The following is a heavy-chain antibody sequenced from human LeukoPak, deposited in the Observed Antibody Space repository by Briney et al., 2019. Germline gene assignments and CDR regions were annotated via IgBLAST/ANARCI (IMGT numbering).Heavy chain of an antibody. Sequence: PGGSLRLSCAASGFTFSSYGMHWVRQAPGKGLEWVAVIWYDGSNKYYADSVKGRCTISRDNSKNTVYLQMNSLRDEDTAVYYCAKEAGYSYGFDYWGQGTLVTVSS. D-gene: IGHD5-18*01. CDR1: GFTFSSYG. J-gene: IGHJ4*02. V-gene: IGHV3-30*02. CDR3: AKEAGYSYGFDY. CDR2: IWYDGSNK.